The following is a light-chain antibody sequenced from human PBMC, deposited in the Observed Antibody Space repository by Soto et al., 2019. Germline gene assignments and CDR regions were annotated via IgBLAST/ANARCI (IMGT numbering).Light chain of an antibody. CDR3: QHTRT. CDR2: DAS. V-gene: IGKV1-5*01. CDR1: QNINNW. Sequence: DFQMTQSPSTLSASVGDRVTITCRAIQNINNWVAWSQQKPGKAPKFLIYDASTLQRGVPSRFSGSGFGTEFSLTISSLQPDDFVSYYCQHTRTFCQGTKVEIK. J-gene: IGKJ1*01.